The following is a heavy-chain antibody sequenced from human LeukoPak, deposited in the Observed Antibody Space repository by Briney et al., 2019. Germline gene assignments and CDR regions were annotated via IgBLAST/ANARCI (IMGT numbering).Heavy chain of an antibody. J-gene: IGHJ3*02. V-gene: IGHV4-39*01. Sequence: SETLSLTCTVSGGSISSSSYYWGWIRQPPGKGLEWIASIYYSGSTYCNPSLKSRLTISADTSKNQFSLKLSSVTAADTAVYYCARAIITYQLLDAFDIWGQGTMVTVSS. CDR1: GGSISSSSYY. D-gene: IGHD2-2*01. CDR3: ARAIITYQLLDAFDI. CDR2: IYYSGST.